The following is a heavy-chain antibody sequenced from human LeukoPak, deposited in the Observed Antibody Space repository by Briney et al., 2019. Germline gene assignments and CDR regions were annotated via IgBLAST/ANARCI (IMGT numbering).Heavy chain of an antibody. Sequence: GGSLRLSCVASGFTFSKYSMNWVRQGPGKGLEWVSTISSSSSYMYYADSVKGRFTISRDNAKNSLYLQMDSLRAEDTAIYYCAKDEDYFYAGSGFAYWGQGTLVTVSS. CDR3: AKDEDYFYAGSGFAY. CDR1: GFTFSKYS. D-gene: IGHD2-15*01. V-gene: IGHV3-21*04. J-gene: IGHJ4*02. CDR2: ISSSSSYM.